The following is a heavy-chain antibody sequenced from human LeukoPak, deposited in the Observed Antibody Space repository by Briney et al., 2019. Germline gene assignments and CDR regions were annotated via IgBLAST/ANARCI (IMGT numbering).Heavy chain of an antibody. J-gene: IGHJ6*04. V-gene: IGHV3-74*01. Sequence: GGSLRLSCAASGFTFSNYWMHWVRQDPGKGLVWVSFINPDGSTTNYADSVKGRFTISRDNAKNALYLQMNSLRAEDTAVYYCAELGITMIGGVWGKGTTVTISS. CDR3: AELGITMIGGV. CDR1: GFTFSNYW. CDR2: INPDGSTT. D-gene: IGHD3-10*02.